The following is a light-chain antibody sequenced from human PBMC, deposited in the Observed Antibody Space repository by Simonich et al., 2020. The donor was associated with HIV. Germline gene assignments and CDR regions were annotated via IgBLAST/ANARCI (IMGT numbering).Light chain of an antibody. CDR2: KAS. J-gene: IGKJ4*01. CDR3: QQSYNTLPLT. V-gene: IGKV1-9*01. Sequence: IQLTQSPSFLSASVGDRVTITCRASQGIRSYLAWYQQKPGQAPKLLIYKASSLKSGVPSRVSGRGSGTEFTLPSSSRQPDDFATYYCQQSYNTLPLTFGGGTKVEIK. CDR1: QGIRSY.